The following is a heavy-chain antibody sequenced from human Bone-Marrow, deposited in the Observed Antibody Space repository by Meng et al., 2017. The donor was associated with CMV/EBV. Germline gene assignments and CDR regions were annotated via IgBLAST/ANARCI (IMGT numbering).Heavy chain of an antibody. V-gene: IGHV3-30*19. CDR2: IAFDGSNE. CDR3: ARVGGDGVWAFDY. CDR1: GFTFSSYG. D-gene: IGHD2-8*01. Sequence: GESLKISCAASGFTFSSYGMHWVRQAPGKGLEWVAVIAFDGSNEYYADSVKGRFTISRDNSKNTLYLQMNSLRAEDTAVFYCARVGGDGVWAFDYWGQGTLVTVSS. J-gene: IGHJ4*02.